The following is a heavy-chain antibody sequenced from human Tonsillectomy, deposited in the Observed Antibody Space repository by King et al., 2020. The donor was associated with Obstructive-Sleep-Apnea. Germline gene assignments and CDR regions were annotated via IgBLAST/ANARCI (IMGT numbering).Heavy chain of an antibody. V-gene: IGHV5-51*01. Sequence: VQLVESGVEVKKPGESLKISCKGSGYTFISYCIGWVRQMPGKGLEGMGISYLGDSNTKYSPSFQGQVTISADKSVSTAYLQWSSLKASDTAMYYCARWGGYSYGYDYWGQGTQVTVSS. CDR1: GYTFISYC. CDR3: ARWGGYSYGYDY. CDR2: SYLGDSNT. D-gene: IGHD5-18*01. J-gene: IGHJ4*02.